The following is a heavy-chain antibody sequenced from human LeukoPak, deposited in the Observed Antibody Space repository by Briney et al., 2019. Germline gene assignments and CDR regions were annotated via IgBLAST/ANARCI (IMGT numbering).Heavy chain of an antibody. CDR3: ARPHYDILTGYPN. D-gene: IGHD3-9*01. CDR2: INPNSGGT. V-gene: IGHV1-2*02. J-gene: IGHJ4*02. Sequence: ASVKVSCKASGYTFTGYYMHWVRQAPGQGLEWMGWINPNSGGTNYAQKFQGRVTMTRDTSISTAYMELSRLRSDDTAVYYCARPHYDILTGYPNWGQGTLVTVSS. CDR1: GYTFTGYY.